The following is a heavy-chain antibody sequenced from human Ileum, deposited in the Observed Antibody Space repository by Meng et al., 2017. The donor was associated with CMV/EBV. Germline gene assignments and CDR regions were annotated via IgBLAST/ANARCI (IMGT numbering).Heavy chain of an antibody. Sequence: GESLKISCAASGFTFSSYGMHWVRQAPGKGLEWVAFIRYDGSNKYYADSVKGRFTISRDNSKNTLYLQMNSLRAEDTAVYYCANWALSYGDGMDVWGRGTTVTVSS. CDR3: ANWALSYGDGMDV. V-gene: IGHV3-30*02. CDR1: GFTFSSYG. CDR2: IRYDGSNK. J-gene: IGHJ6*02. D-gene: IGHD5-18*01.